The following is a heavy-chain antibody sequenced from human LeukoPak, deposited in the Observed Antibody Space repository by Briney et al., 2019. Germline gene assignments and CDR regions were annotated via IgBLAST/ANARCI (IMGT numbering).Heavy chain of an antibody. D-gene: IGHD3-22*01. J-gene: IGHJ4*02. V-gene: IGHV4-39*07. Sequence: NSSETLSLTCTVSGGSISSSSYYWGWIRQPPGKGLEWIGSIYYSGSTYYNPSLKSRVTISVDTSKNQFSLKLSSVTAADTAVYYCARELSTYYYDSSGYNTERGFDYWGQGTLVTVSS. CDR2: IYYSGST. CDR3: ARELSTYYYDSSGYNTERGFDY. CDR1: GGSISSSSYY.